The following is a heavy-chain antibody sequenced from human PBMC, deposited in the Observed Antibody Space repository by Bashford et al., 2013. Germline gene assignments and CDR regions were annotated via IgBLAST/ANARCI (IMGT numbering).Heavy chain of an antibody. J-gene: IGHJ4*03. CDR3: ARSMGLIDPEGLDY. D-gene: IGHD1-14*01. CDR2: INPEGDST. CDR1: GYTLTELS. V-gene: IGHV1-46*01. Sequence: ASVKVSCKVSGYTLTELSMHWVRQAPGQGLEWMGIINPEGDSTSYAQKFQGRVSMTRDTSTRTDYMELSSLRSEDTAVYYCARSMGLIDPEGLDYVGPGTLVTVSS.